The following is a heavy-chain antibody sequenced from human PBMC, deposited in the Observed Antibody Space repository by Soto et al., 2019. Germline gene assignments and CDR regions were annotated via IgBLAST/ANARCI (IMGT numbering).Heavy chain of an antibody. V-gene: IGHV3-48*02. J-gene: IGHJ4*02. CDR2: ITSDTKTI. Sequence: EVQLVESGGDLVQREGSLRLSCVASGFTFSVYSMKWVRQAPGKGLEWFSYITSDTKTIKYADSVKGRFTISRDNAKNSVYLLMNSLRDEDTAVYYCARSVEGHFDYWGQGTVVTVSS. CDR3: ARSVEGHFDY. D-gene: IGHD6-19*01. CDR1: GFTFSVYS.